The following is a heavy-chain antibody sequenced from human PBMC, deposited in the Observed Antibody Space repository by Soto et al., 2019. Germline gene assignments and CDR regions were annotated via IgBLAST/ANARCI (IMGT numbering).Heavy chain of an antibody. J-gene: IGHJ4*02. V-gene: IGHV3-33*01. CDR3: ARGNYDSSGCFDY. Sequence: QVQLVESGGGVVQPGRSLRLSCAASGFTFSSYGMHWVRQAPGKGLEWVAVIWYDGSNKYYADSVKGRFTISRDNSKHTLYLQMNSLRAEDTAVYYCARGNYDSSGCFDYWGQGTLVTVSS. D-gene: IGHD3-22*01. CDR1: GFTFSSYG. CDR2: IWYDGSNK.